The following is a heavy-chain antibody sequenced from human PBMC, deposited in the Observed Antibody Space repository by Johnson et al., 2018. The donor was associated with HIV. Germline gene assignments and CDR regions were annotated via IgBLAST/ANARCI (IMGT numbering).Heavy chain of an antibody. Sequence: QVQLVESGGGVVQPGGSLRLSCAASGFTFSSYGMHWVRQAPGKGLAWVAVIRYDGSNKYYADSVKGRFTISRDNSKNTLYLQMNSLRAEDTAVYYCAKNGARGDAFDIWGQGTMVTVSS. D-gene: IGHD2-8*01. CDR3: AKNGARGDAFDI. CDR2: IRYDGSNK. V-gene: IGHV3-30*02. CDR1: GFTFSSYG. J-gene: IGHJ3*02.